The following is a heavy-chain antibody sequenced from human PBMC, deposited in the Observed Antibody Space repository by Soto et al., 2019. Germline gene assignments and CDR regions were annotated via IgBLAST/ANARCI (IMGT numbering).Heavy chain of an antibody. J-gene: IGHJ6*02. D-gene: IGHD2-8*01. Sequence: QVQLVQSGAEVKNSGASVTVSCKASGYTFTSYGFSWVRQAPGQGLEWMGWISASNGNTNYAQKLHGRVTMTTATSTGTADMLLRSRRSADTATYYCARDSVRYCRDGVCYQGYYYFAMDVWCQGTTVTVS. V-gene: IGHV1-18*01. CDR1: GYTFTSYG. CDR3: ARDSVRYCRDGVCYQGYYYFAMDV. CDR2: ISASNGNT.